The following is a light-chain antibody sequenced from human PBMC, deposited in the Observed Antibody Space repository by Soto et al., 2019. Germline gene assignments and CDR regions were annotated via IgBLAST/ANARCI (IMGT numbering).Light chain of an antibody. CDR3: QQYKNWPAIT. Sequence: EIVLTQSPATLSLSPGERATLSCRASQSVSSYLAWYQQKPGQAPRLLIYDASNRATGIPARFSGSVSATEFTLTISSLQSEDFAVYYCQQYKNWPAITFGQGTRLEIK. CDR1: QSVSSY. V-gene: IGKV3-11*01. CDR2: DAS. J-gene: IGKJ5*01.